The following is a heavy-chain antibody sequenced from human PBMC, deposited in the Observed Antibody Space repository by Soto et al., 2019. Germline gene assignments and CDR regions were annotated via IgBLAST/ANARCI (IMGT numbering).Heavy chain of an antibody. CDR2: IYTSGST. D-gene: IGHD3-10*01. Sequence: SETLSLTCTVSGGSISSYYWSWIRQPAGKGLEWIGRIYTSGSTNYNPSLKSRVTMSVDTSKNQFSLKLSSVTAADTAGYYCARASRNYYYGPRMDVWGQGTTVTVSS. CDR3: ARASRNYYYGPRMDV. CDR1: GGSISSYY. V-gene: IGHV4-4*07. J-gene: IGHJ6*02.